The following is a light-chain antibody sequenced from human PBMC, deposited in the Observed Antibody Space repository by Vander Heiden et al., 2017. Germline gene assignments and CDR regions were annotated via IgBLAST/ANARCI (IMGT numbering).Light chain of an antibody. Sequence: IVMTQTPVSLAASPRERATINCKSSQSVLYSTNSKNYAAWHQKPRRPPTQLLNCGASTRAAVVAELSSSGWSGTDSLLIISRLPDDYAVYYCCQQYNWPPTFGQGTKVEIK. J-gene: IGKJ1*01. CDR2: GAS. V-gene: IGKV4-1*01. CDR1: QSVLYSTNSKNY. CDR3: QQYNWPPT.